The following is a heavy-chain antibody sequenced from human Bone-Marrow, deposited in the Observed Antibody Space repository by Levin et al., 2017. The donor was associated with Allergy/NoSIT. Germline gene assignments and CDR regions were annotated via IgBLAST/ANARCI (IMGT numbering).Heavy chain of an antibody. CDR1: GFTFKNNG. V-gene: IGHV3-33*03. J-gene: IGHJ2*01. CDR2: IWFDGSEK. Sequence: PGGSLRLSCEASGFTFKNNGMHWVRQAPGKGLEWVALIWFDGSEKSYVESVKGRFTISRDNAKNTLYLQMDSLRDEDTAMYYCAKSGTTRYWYFDVWGRGAMVIVS. CDR3: AKSGTTRYWYFDV. D-gene: IGHD1-14*01.